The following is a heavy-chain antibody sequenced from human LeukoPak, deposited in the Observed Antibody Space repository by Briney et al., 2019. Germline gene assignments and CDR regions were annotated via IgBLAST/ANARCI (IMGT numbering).Heavy chain of an antibody. Sequence: PSETLSLTCTVSGGSISSSSYYWGWIRQPPGKGLEWIGSIYYSGSTYYNPSLKSRVTISVDTSKNQFSLKLSSVTAADTAVYYCASKYCSSTSCYTEQFDPWGQGTLVTVSS. D-gene: IGHD2-2*02. CDR3: ASKYCSSTSCYTEQFDP. CDR1: GGSISSSSYY. CDR2: IYYSGST. V-gene: IGHV4-39*07. J-gene: IGHJ5*02.